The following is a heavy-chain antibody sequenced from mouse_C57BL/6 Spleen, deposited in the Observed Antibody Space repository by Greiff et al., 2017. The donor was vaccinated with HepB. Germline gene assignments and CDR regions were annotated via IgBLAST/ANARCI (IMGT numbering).Heavy chain of an antibody. V-gene: IGHV5-6*02. J-gene: IGHJ4*01. D-gene: IGHD1-1*01. CDR3: ALYGSSYGAMDY. Sequence: EVKLVESGGDLVKPGGSLKLSCAASGFTFSSYGMSWVRQTPDKRLEWVATISSGGSYTYYPASVKGRFTISRDNAKNTLYLQMSSLKSEDTAMYYCALYGSSYGAMDYWGQGTSVTVSS. CDR2: ISSGGSYT. CDR1: GFTFSSYG.